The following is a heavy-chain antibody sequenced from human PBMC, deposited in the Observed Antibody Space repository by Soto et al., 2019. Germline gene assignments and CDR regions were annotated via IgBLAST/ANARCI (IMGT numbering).Heavy chain of an antibody. CDR1: GFTVSSNY. Sequence: GGSLRLSCAASGFTVSSNYMSWVRQAPGKGLEWVSVIYSGGSTYYADSVKGRFTISRDNSKNTLYLQMNSLRAEDTAVYYCARVRFLEWLIPTPYYFDYSGQGTLVTVSS. V-gene: IGHV3-53*01. J-gene: IGHJ4*02. CDR2: IYSGGST. CDR3: ARVRFLEWLIPTPYYFDY. D-gene: IGHD3-3*01.